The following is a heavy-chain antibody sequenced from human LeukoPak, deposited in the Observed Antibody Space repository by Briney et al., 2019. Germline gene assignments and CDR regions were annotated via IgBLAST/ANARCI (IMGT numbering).Heavy chain of an antibody. V-gene: IGHV3-48*03. Sequence: PGGSLRLSCAASGSTFSSDEMNWVRQAPGKGLGWVSYISSSGSIIYYADSVKGRFTISRDNAKNSLYLQMNSLRAEDTAVYYCARGDYVWGSYRYITGTFDYWGQGTLVTVSS. D-gene: IGHD3-16*02. CDR1: GSTFSSDE. CDR3: ARGDYVWGSYRYITGTFDY. J-gene: IGHJ4*02. CDR2: ISSSGSII.